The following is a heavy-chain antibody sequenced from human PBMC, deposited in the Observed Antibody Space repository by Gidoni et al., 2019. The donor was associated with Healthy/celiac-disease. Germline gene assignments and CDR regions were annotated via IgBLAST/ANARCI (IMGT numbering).Heavy chain of an antibody. D-gene: IGHD3-10*01. J-gene: IGHJ4*02. CDR2: ISSSGSTI. CDR1: GLPFRSYE. V-gene: IGHV3-48*03. CDR3: ATLKFDYYGSGSYFSGAFDY. Sequence: EVQLLEAGGGLVQPGGSLRLSCAASGLPFRSYEMNWVRQAPGKGLEWVSYISSSGSTIYYADSVKGRFTISRDNAKNSLYLQMNSLRAEDTAVYYCATLKFDYYGSGSYFSGAFDYWGQGTLVTVSS.